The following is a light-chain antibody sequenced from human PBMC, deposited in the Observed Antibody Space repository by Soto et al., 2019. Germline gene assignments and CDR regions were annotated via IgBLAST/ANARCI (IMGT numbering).Light chain of an antibody. CDR3: AAWDDSLNDYV. J-gene: IGLJ1*01. Sequence: QPVLTQPPSASGTPGQRVTISCSGSSSNIGSNSVNWYQQLPGTAPKLLTYSNNQRPSGVPDRFSGSKSGTSASLAISGLQSEDEADYYCAAWDDSLNDYVFGTGTKLTVL. CDR2: SNN. V-gene: IGLV1-44*01. CDR1: SSNIGSNS.